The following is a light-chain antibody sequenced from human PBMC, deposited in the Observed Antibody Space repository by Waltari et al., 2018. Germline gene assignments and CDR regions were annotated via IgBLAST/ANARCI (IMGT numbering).Light chain of an antibody. V-gene: IGKV1-5*03. Sequence: DIQMTQSPSTLSASVGDSVTITCRASQSISGYLAWYQQKPGKAPQLLIYSASILHTGVPSRFSGSGSGTEFTLTISGLQPDDFASYYCQQYSRFYSFGQGTNLEIK. CDR1: QSISGY. CDR2: SAS. J-gene: IGKJ2*03. CDR3: QQYSRFYS.